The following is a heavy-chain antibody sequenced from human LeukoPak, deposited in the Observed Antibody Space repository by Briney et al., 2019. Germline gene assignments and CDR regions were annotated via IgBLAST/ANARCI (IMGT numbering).Heavy chain of an antibody. CDR1: GGTFSSYA. Sequence: ASVKVCCKSSGGTFSSYAFSWVRQARGQGLELMGVIIPIFGTANYAQEFQGRVTITADESTSTAYMELSSLRSEDTAVYYCARGRLNYNSGGYYDSPHLDYWGQGTLVTVSS. D-gene: IGHD3-22*01. CDR3: ARGRLNYNSGGYYDSPHLDY. CDR2: IIPIFGTA. V-gene: IGHV1-69*13. J-gene: IGHJ4*02.